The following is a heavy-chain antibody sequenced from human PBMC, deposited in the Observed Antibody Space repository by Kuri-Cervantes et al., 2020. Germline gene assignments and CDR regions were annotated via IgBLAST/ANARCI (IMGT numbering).Heavy chain of an antibody. V-gene: IGHV3-9*01. CDR3: ARDCSYSDTDDYDATLDY. Sequence: SLKISCAASGFTFNDHAVHWFRQAPGKGLEWVSGVSWNGGSIGYAASVKGRFTISRDSSRNILYLHMSSLRVEDTAVYYCARDCSYSDTDDYDATLDYWGLGAMVTVSS. J-gene: IGHJ4*02. CDR2: VSWNGGSI. D-gene: IGHD3-16*01. CDR1: GFTFNDHA.